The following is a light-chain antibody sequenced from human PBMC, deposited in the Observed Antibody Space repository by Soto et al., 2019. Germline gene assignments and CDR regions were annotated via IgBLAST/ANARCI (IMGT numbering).Light chain of an antibody. V-gene: IGLV2-14*01. CDR3: NSYSSSSTHNV. CDR2: EVS. Sequence: QSVLAQPASVSGSPGQSITICCTGTSSDVGGYNYVSWYQQHPGKAPKLMIYEVSNRPSGVSNRFSGSKSGNTASLTISGLQAEDAADFYCNSYSSSSTHNVFGTGTKLTVL. CDR1: SSDVGGYNY. J-gene: IGLJ1*01.